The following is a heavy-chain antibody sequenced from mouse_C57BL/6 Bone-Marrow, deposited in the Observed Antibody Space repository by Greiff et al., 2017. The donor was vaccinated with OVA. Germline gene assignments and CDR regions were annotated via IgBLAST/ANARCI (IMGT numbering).Heavy chain of an antibody. CDR2: IDPENGDT. V-gene: IGHV14-4*01. CDR3: TTSWYYFDY. J-gene: IGHJ2*01. Sequence: DVKLVESGAELVRPGASVKLSCTASGFNIKDDYMHWVKQRPEQGLEWIGWIDPENGDTEYASKFQGKATITADTSSNTAYLQLSSLTSEDTAVYYCTTSWYYFDYWGQGTTLTVAS. CDR1: GFNIKDDY.